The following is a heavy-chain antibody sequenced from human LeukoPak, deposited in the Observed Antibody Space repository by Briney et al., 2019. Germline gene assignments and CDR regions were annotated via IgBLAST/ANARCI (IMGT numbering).Heavy chain of an antibody. Sequence: TLSLTCTVSGGSISSDKYYWTWIRQPPGKGLEWIGYIHHNGNTYYSPSLKGRVTMSVDRSKNQFSLKLSSVTAADSAVFFCATGVGSLKGVVINRPASFDIWGQGTMVTVSS. CDR1: GGSISSDKYY. D-gene: IGHD3-3*01. J-gene: IGHJ3*02. CDR3: ATGVGSLKGVVINRPASFDI. CDR2: IHHNGNT. V-gene: IGHV4-30-2*01.